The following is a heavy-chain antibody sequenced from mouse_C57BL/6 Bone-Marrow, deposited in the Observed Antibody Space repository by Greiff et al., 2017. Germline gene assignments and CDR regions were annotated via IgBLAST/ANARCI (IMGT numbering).Heavy chain of an antibody. CDR1: GYAFSSYW. V-gene: IGHV1-80*01. Sequence: VQLQQSGAELVKPGASVKISCKASGYAFSSYWMNWVKQRPGKGLEWIGQIYPGDGDTNYNGKFKGKATLTADKSSSTAYMQLSSLTSEDSAVYYCARAGSSYEYFDVWGTGTTVTVSS. CDR3: ARAGSSYEYFDV. CDR2: IYPGDGDT. J-gene: IGHJ1*03. D-gene: IGHD1-1*01.